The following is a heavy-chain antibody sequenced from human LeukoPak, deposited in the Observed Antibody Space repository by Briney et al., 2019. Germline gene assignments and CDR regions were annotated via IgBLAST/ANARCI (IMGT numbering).Heavy chain of an antibody. Sequence: GGSLRPSCAASGFTFSTFWMSWVRQAPGKGLEWVANIKKDGSEKYYVDSVKGRFTISRDNAKNSLYLQMNSLTVEDTAVYYCARDPALGTGVINGYWGQGTLVTVSS. J-gene: IGHJ4*02. D-gene: IGHD3/OR15-3a*01. V-gene: IGHV3-7*01. CDR3: ARDPALGTGVINGY. CDR1: GFTFSTFW. CDR2: IKKDGSEK.